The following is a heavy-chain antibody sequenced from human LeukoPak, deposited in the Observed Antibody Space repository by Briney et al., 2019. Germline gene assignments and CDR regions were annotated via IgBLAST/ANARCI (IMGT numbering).Heavy chain of an antibody. CDR1: GGSFSGYY. J-gene: IGHJ4*02. CDR2: INHSGST. V-gene: IGHV4-34*01. CDR3: ARENLGPQTYYYDSSGYHVFDY. D-gene: IGHD3-22*01. Sequence: PSETLSLTCAVYGGSFSGYYWSWIRQPPGKGLEWIGEINHSGSTNYNPSLKSRVTISVDTSKNQFSLKLSSVTAADTAVYYCARENLGPQTYYYDSSGYHVFDYWGQGTLVTVSS.